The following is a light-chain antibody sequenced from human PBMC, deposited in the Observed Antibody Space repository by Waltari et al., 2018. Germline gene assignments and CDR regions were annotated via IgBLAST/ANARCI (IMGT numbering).Light chain of an antibody. CDR1: TSTIGAGYV. CDR2: GNN. Sequence: SVLTQPPSVSGAPEQRIPISCTGTTSTIGAGYVVHWYLQLPGTAPNLLILGNNNRPSGVPDRFSASKSDTSASLAITGLQAEDEADYYCQSYDSSLSGVIFGGGTKLTVL. J-gene: IGLJ2*01. CDR3: QSYDSSLSGVI. V-gene: IGLV1-40*01.